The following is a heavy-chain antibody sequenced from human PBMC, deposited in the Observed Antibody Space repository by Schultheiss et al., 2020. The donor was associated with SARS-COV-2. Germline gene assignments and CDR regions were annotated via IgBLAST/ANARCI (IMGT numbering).Heavy chain of an antibody. CDR2: ISAYNGNT. V-gene: IGHV1-18*01. Sequence: ASVKVSCKASGYTFTSYAISWVRQAPGQGLEWMGWISAYNGNTNYAQKFQGRVTMTEDTSTDTAYMELSSLRSEDTAVYYCATPGITMVQGVRLPVIYWGQGTLVTVSS. J-gene: IGHJ4*02. D-gene: IGHD3-10*01. CDR3: ATPGITMVQGVRLPVIY. CDR1: GYTFTSYA.